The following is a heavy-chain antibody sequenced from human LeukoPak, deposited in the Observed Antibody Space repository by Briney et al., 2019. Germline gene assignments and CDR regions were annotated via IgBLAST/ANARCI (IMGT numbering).Heavy chain of an antibody. CDR1: GFPFSSHG. CDR3: AKDGAWLRFDD. CDR2: ISPGGGPT. J-gene: IGHJ4*02. D-gene: IGHD5-12*01. Sequence: GGTLRLSCAGSGFPFSSHGMNWVRQAPGKGLEWVSGISPGGGPTYYADSVKGRFTISRDDSKNTLYLQMKNLRAEDTAVYYCAKDGAWLRFDDWGQGSLVTVSS. V-gene: IGHV3-23*01.